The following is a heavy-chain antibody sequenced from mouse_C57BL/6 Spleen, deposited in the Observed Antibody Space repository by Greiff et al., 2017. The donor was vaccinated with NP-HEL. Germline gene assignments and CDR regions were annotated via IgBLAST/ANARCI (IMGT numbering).Heavy chain of an antibody. CDR3: ARSDYYYGSSQRAFAY. CDR1: GYTFTDYY. J-gene: IGHJ3*01. V-gene: IGHV1-26*01. D-gene: IGHD1-1*01. CDR2: INPNNGGT. Sequence: EVKLQQSGPELVKPGASVKISCKASGYTFTDYYMNWVKQSHGKSLEWIGDINPNNGGTSYNQKFKGKATLTVDKSSSTADMELRSLTSEDSAVYYCARSDYYYGSSQRAFAYWGQGTLVTVSA.